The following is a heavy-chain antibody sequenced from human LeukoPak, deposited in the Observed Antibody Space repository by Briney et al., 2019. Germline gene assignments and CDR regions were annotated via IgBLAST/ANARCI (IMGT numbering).Heavy chain of an antibody. J-gene: IGHJ4*02. V-gene: IGHV3-23*01. CDR2: IRGSGGST. CDR3: AKDPFRLRFGDFYYFDY. CDR1: GFTFNTYA. Sequence: GGSLRLSCAASGFTFNTYAMNWVRQAPGKGLEWVSGIRGSGGSTNYADSVKGRFTISRDNSNNTLYLQMNSLRAEDTAVYYCAKDPFRLRFGDFYYFDYWGQGTLVTVSS. D-gene: IGHD3-10*01.